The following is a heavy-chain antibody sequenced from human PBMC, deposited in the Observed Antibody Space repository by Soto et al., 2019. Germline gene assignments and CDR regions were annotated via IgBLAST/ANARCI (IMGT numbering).Heavy chain of an antibody. Sequence: GGSLRLSCTASGFTFGDYAMSWFRQAPGKGLEWVGFIRSKAYGGTTEYAASVKGRFTISRDDSKSIAYLQMNSLKTEDTAVYYCTRGRDIVVVPAAMELNYFDFRGQGTLVTGSS. J-gene: IGHJ4*02. D-gene: IGHD2-2*01. CDR2: IRSKAYGGTT. CDR1: GFTFGDYA. V-gene: IGHV3-49*03. CDR3: TRGRDIVVVPAAMELNYFDF.